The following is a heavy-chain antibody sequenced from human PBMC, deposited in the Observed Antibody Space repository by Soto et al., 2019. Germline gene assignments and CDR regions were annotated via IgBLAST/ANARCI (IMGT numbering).Heavy chain of an antibody. D-gene: IGHD3-10*01. CDR1: GLNFSTYA. CDR3: TTGEERNPNWFGXFAY. Sequence: GGSLRLSFAVSGLNFSTYAMAWVRQAPGKGLEWVSSISWSGGSTYYASSVKVRFTISRDDSNDTLYLHMKSLRVEDTAVYFCTTGEERNPNWFGXFAYWGQGTLVXVXS. CDR2: ISWSGGST. J-gene: IGHJ4*02. V-gene: IGHV3-23*01.